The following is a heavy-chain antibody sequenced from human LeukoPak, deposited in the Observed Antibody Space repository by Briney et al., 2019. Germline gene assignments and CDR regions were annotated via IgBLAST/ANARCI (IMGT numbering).Heavy chain of an antibody. V-gene: IGHV4-38-2*02. Sequence: SETLSLTCTVSGYSISSGYYWGWIRQPPGEGLEWIGSIYHSGSTYYNPSLKSRVTISVDTSKNQFSLKLSSVTAADTAVYYCARVIVVVPAAMVPYNWFDPWGQGTLVTVSS. CDR3: ARVIVVVPAAMVPYNWFDP. CDR2: IYHSGST. J-gene: IGHJ5*02. D-gene: IGHD2-2*01. CDR1: GYSISSGYY.